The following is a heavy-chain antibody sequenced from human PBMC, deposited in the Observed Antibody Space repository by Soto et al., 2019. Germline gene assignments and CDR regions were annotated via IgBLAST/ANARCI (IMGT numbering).Heavy chain of an antibody. J-gene: IGHJ6*02. CDR1: GDSVSSNSAA. Sequence: SQTLSLTCAISGDSVSSNSAAWNWIRQSPSRGLEWLGRTYYRSKWYNDYAVSVKSRVTISVDTSKNDFSLNLSSVTAADTAVYFCAREWGLLPYYVMNVWGHGTAVTVSS. D-gene: IGHD7-27*01. V-gene: IGHV6-1*01. CDR2: TYYRSKWYN. CDR3: AREWGLLPYYVMNV.